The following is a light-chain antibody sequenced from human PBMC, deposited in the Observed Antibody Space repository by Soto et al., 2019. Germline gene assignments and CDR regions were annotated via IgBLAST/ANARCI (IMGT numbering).Light chain of an antibody. CDR2: AAS. CDR3: QQSDSSPT. V-gene: IGKV1-39*01. CDR1: QSITNY. J-gene: IGKJ2*01. Sequence: DIQMTQSPSSLSSSIGDRVTITCRASQSITNYLNWYQQTPGKAPTLLIYAASSLEDGVPARFSGSGSGTDFTLTISRLQPEDFATYYWQQSDSSPTFGQGTKVEIK.